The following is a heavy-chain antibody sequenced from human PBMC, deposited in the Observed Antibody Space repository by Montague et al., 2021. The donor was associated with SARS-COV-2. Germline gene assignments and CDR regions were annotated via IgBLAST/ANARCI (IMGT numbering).Heavy chain of an antibody. CDR1: GFTFSSYA. Sequence: SLRLSCAVSGFTFSSYAMSWVRQAPGKGLEWVSVISGSGGSTYYADSVKGRFTISRDNSKNTLYLQMNSLRAEDTAVYYCAKGRSSGSYYSSYFDYWGQGTLVTVSS. CDR2: ISGSGGST. CDR3: AKGRSSGSYYSSYFDY. J-gene: IGHJ4*02. V-gene: IGHV3-23*01. D-gene: IGHD3-10*01.